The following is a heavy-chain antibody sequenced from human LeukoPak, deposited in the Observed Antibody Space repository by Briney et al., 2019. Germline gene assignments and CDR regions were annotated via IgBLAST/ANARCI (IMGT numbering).Heavy chain of an antibody. D-gene: IGHD6-6*01. J-gene: IGHJ4*02. Sequence: ASVKVSCKASGYTFSSYDINWVRQATGQGLEWMGWMNPNNGHAGYAQKFLGRVTMTRNTSITTAYMELSSLGSDDTAVYYCARVAALPPYFFDYWGQGTLVTVSS. V-gene: IGHV1-8*01. CDR3: ARVAALPPYFFDY. CDR2: MNPNNGHA. CDR1: GYTFSSYD.